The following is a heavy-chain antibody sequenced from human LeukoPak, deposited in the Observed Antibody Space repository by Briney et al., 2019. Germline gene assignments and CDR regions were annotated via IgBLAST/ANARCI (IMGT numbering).Heavy chain of an antibody. V-gene: IGHV4-34*01. J-gene: IGHJ6*03. CDR1: GGSFSGYY. D-gene: IGHD5-12*01. Sequence: SETLSLTCAVYGGSFSGYYWSWIRQPPGKGLEWIGEINHSGSTNYNPSLKSRVTISVDTSKNQFSLKLSSVTAADTAVYYCARGGGRQWLRPSYYYYMDVWGKGTTVTVSS. CDR2: INHSGST. CDR3: ARGGGRQWLRPSYYYYMDV.